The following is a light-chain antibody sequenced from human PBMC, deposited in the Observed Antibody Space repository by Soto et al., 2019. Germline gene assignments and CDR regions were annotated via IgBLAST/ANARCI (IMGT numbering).Light chain of an antibody. CDR2: DAS. CDR3: QHRSASTPRLT. CDR1: RSVSSY. V-gene: IGKV3-11*01. Sequence: EIVLTQSPATLSLSPGERATLSCRASRSVSSYLAWYQQKRGQAPRLLIYDASYRATSIAARFNRSGSGTDFTLSISGLEPEDFPVYFCQHRSASTPRLTFGGGTKVEIK. J-gene: IGKJ4*01.